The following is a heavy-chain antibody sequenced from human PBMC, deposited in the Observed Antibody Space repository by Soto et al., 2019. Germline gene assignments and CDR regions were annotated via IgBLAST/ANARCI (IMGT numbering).Heavy chain of an antibody. V-gene: IGHV4-59*01. CDR3: ARDRAFCNGRSCYSPPDYYYYMDV. D-gene: IGHD2-15*01. J-gene: IGHJ6*03. CDR1: GVSISSSY. CDR2: IYNSGST. Sequence: QVQLQESGPGLVKPSETLSLTCTVSGVSISSSYWSWIRQPPGKGLEWIGYIYNSGSTNYNPSLKSRVTISVDTSKNQVSLGLSSVTAADTAVYYCARDRAFCNGRSCYSPPDYYYYMDVWGKGTTVTVS.